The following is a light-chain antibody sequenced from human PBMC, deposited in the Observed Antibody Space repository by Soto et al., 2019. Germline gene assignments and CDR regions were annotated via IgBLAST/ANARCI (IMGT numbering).Light chain of an antibody. CDR1: QTISNTF. Sequence: EIVLTQSPGPLSLSPGERATLSCRASQTISNTFLAWYQQRPGQAPRLLIYGASGRAAGSPDRFSGSGSGTDFTLSISRLEPEDFAVYDCQQYGVSPTFGGGTKVESK. J-gene: IGKJ4*01. CDR3: QQYGVSPT. CDR2: GAS. V-gene: IGKV3-20*01.